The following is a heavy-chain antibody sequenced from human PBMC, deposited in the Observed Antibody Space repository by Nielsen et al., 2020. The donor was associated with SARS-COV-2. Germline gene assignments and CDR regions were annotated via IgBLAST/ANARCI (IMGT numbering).Heavy chain of an antibody. Sequence: GESLKISCAASGFSISDSGMHWVRQASGRGLEWLGRIRSKSHSYETVYAVSVRDRFTISRDDSENTAYLQMNSLRTEDTAVYFCARVNPVSGSWFDALDIWGQGTMVTVSS. CDR3: ARVNPVSGSWFDALDI. V-gene: IGHV3-73*01. CDR2: IRSKSHSYET. D-gene: IGHD6-13*01. CDR1: GFSISDSG. J-gene: IGHJ3*02.